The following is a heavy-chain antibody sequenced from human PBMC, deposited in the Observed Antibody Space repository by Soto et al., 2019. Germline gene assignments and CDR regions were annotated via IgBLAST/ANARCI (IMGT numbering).Heavy chain of an antibody. CDR3: AKDRNFAVVTISVFDY. D-gene: IGHD3-3*01. V-gene: IGHV3-23*01. CDR1: GFTFSRYA. J-gene: IGHJ4*02. CDR2: ISGSGGST. Sequence: GGSLRLSCAASGFTFSRYAMSWFRQAPGKGLEWVAAISGSGGSTYYADSVKRRFTISRDNSKNTLYLQKNSLRAENTDVNSCAKDRNFAVVTISVFDYWGQGTLVTVSS.